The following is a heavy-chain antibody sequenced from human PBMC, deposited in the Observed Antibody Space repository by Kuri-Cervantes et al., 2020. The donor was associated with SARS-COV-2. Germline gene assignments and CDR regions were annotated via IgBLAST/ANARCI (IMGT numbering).Heavy chain of an antibody. CDR3: ARDFSGGQLLSGWSRQTYYYYYCMDV. CDR1: GYTFTSYY. CDR2: INPSGGST. D-gene: IGHD2-2*01. Sequence: ASVKVSCKASGYTFTSYYMHWVRQAPGQGLEWMGIINPSGGSTSYAQKFQGRVTMTRDTSTSTVYMELSSLRSEDTAVYYCARDFSGGQLLSGWSRQTYYYYYCMDVWGKGTTVTVSS. V-gene: IGHV1-46*01. J-gene: IGHJ6*03.